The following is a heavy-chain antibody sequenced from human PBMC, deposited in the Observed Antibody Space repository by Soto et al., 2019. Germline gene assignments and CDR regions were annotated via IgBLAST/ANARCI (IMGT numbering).Heavy chain of an antibody. CDR1: GYTFTTYA. V-gene: IGHV1-3*01. CDR2: INAGNGNT. D-gene: IGHD2-15*01. CDR3: ARVGGAATGDYYFYAMDV. J-gene: IGHJ6*02. Sequence: ASVKVSCKASGYTFTTYAMHWLRQAPGQGLEWMGWINAGNGNTKYSQKFQGRVTITRDTSASTAYMELSSLRSEATAVYYCARVGGAATGDYYFYAMDVWGQGTTVTVSS.